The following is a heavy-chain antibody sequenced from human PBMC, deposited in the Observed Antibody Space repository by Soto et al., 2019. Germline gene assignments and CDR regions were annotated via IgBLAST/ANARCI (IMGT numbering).Heavy chain of an antibody. CDR1: GGTFSSYA. CDR2: IIPIFGTA. J-gene: IGHJ4*02. CDR3: ARDRVEMATTDYFDY. Sequence: SVKVSCKASGGTFSSYAISWVRQAPGQGLEWMGGIIPIFGTANYAQKFQGRVTITADESTSTAYMELSSLRSEDTAVYYCARDRVEMATTDYFDYWGQGTLVTVSS. V-gene: IGHV1-69*13. D-gene: IGHD5-12*01.